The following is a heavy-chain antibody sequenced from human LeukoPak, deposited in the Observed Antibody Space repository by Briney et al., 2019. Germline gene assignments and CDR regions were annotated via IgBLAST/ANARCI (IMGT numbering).Heavy chain of an antibody. CDR2: INQDGSVK. D-gene: IGHD6-13*01. V-gene: IGHV3-7*01. J-gene: IGHJ4*02. CDR3: ARDPGSSSFDY. CDR1: GFTFSDSW. Sequence: GGSLRLSCAASGFTFSDSWMTWVRQTPGKGLEFVANINQDGSVKNYVGSVKGRFIISRDNAKNSLYLQMNSLRADDTAIYYCARDPGSSSFDYWGQGTLVTVSS.